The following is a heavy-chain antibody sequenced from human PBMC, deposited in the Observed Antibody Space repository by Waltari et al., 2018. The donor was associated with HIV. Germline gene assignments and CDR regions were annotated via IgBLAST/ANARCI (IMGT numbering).Heavy chain of an antibody. CDR1: GGSISSSSYY. D-gene: IGHD4-17*01. J-gene: IGHJ5*02. CDR2: IDYSGST. Sequence: QLQLQESRPGPVKPSEPLSLTCPVSGGSISSSSYYWGWIRQPPGKGLEWIGSIDYSGSTYYNPSLKSRVTISVDTTKNQFSLKLSSVTAADTAVYYCAPLTTVTTATRSNWFDPWGQGTLVTVSS. V-gene: IGHV4-39*07. CDR3: APLTTVTTATRSNWFDP.